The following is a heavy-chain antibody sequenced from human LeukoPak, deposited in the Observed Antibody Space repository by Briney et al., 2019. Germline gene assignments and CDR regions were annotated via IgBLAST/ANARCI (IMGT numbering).Heavy chain of an antibody. CDR1: GGSISSYY. J-gene: IGHJ4*02. CDR2: IYYSGST. CDR3: ARRNTRNTSVFDC. Sequence: PSETLSLTCTVSGGSISSYYWSWIRQPPGKGLEWIGYIYYSGSTNYNPSLKSRVTISVDTSKNQFSLKLSSVTAADTAVYYCARRNTRNTSVFDCWGQGTLVTVSS. V-gene: IGHV4-59*08. D-gene: IGHD2-2*02.